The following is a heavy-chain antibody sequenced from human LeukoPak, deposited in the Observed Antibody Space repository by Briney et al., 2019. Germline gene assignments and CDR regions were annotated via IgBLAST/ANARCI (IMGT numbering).Heavy chain of an antibody. CDR3: ARAPLRYLGLYFDY. J-gene: IGHJ4*02. V-gene: IGHV4-34*01. CDR2: INHSGSN. CDR1: GGTFIGYY. Sequence: SETLSLTCAVYGGTFIGYYWSWIRQPPGKGLEWIGEINHSGSNNYNPSLKSRVTISVDTSKNQFSLKLSSVTAADTAVYYCARAPLRYLGLYFDYWGQGTLVTVSS. D-gene: IGHD3-9*01.